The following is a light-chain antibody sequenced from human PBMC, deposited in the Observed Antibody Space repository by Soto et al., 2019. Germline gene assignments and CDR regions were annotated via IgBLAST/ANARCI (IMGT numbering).Light chain of an antibody. CDR1: SSDVGGYNF. CDR2: EVS. Sequence: QSALTQPASVSGSPGQSITISCTGTSSDVGGYNFVSWYQQRPGKAPKFMIYEVSNRPSGISDRFSGSKSGNTASLTISGLQAEDEADYYCCSYTSSTTYVLGTGTKVTVL. CDR3: CSYTSSTTYV. V-gene: IGLV2-14*01. J-gene: IGLJ1*01.